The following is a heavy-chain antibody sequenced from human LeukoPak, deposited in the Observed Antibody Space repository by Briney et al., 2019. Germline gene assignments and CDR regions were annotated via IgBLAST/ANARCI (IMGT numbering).Heavy chain of an antibody. CDR2: IYYSGST. CDR1: LDSLRKTS. Sequence: SETLSLTRIQPLDSLRKTSWSWIRQPPGKALEWIGYIYYSGSTNYNPSLKSRVIISVDTSKNQFSLKLSSVTAVDTAVYYFSISRGVYGGNSLDYWGQGSLVTVSS. D-gene: IGHD4-23*01. V-gene: IGHV4-59*01. CDR3: SISRGVYGGNSLDY. J-gene: IGHJ4*02.